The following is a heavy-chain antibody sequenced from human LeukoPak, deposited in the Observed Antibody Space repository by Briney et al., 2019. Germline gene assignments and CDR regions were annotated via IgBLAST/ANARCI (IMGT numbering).Heavy chain of an antibody. J-gene: IGHJ5*02. V-gene: IGHV5-51*01. CDR1: GYSFTSYW. Sequence: GESLKISCKGSGYSFTSYWIGWVRQMPGKGLEWMGIIYPGDSATRYSPSFQGQVTISADKSISTPYLQWSSLKASDTAMYYSASNYDILTGPFDPWGQGTLVTVSS. CDR3: ASNYDILTGPFDP. D-gene: IGHD3-9*01. CDR2: IYPGDSAT.